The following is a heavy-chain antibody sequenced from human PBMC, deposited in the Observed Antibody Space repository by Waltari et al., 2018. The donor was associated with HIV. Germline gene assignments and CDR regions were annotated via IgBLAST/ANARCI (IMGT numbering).Heavy chain of an antibody. CDR2: IYYSGST. V-gene: IGHV4-59*01. D-gene: IGHD3-10*01. Sequence: QVQLQESGPGLVKPSETLSLTCTVSGGSISRYYWTWIRQPPGKGLEWIGYIYYSGSTNYNPSLKSRVTISVDTSKNQFSLKLSSVTAADTAVYYCARRLVDITSNGPFDYWGQGTLVTVPS. CDR3: ARRLVDITSNGPFDY. J-gene: IGHJ4*02. CDR1: GGSISRYY.